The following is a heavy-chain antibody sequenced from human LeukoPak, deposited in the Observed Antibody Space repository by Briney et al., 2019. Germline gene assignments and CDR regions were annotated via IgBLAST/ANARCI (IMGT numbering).Heavy chain of an antibody. J-gene: IGHJ4*02. Sequence: GGSLRLSCAASGFTVSDYWMHWFRQVPGNGLIWISRIVRHGSDTDYVDSVKGRFTISRDDAKNTLFLQMNSLRVEDTAVYYCAISAIGHWYYDFWGQGTLVAVSS. CDR1: GFTVSDYW. V-gene: IGHV3-74*01. CDR2: IVRHGSDT. CDR3: AISAIGHWYYDF. D-gene: IGHD3-10*01.